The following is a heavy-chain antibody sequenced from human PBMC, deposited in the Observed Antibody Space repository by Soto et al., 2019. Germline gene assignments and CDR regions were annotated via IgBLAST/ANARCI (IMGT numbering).Heavy chain of an antibody. CDR2: ISWDGGST. Sequence: EVQLVESGGVVVQPGGSLRLSCAASGFTFDDYTMHWVRQAPGKGLEWVSLISWDGGSTYYADSVKGRFTISRDNSKNSLYLQMNSLRTEDTALYYCAKDWYNKLYCSSNSCYWGVFVWGQGTTVTVSS. V-gene: IGHV3-43*01. CDR1: GFTFDDYT. J-gene: IGHJ6*02. CDR3: AKDWYNKLYCSSNSCYWGVFV. D-gene: IGHD2-2*01.